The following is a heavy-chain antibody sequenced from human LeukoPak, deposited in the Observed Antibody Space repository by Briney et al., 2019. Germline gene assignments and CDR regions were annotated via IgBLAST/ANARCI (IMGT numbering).Heavy chain of an antibody. V-gene: IGHV4-4*07. CDR3: ASSPLGSSWAYLNY. Sequence: SETLSLTCTGSGGSISSYYWSWIRQPAGKGLEWIGRIYTSGSTNYNPSLKSRVTMSVDTSKNQFSLKLSSVTAADTAVYYCASSPLGSSWAYLNYWGQGTLVTVSS. D-gene: IGHD6-13*01. CDR2: IYTSGST. J-gene: IGHJ4*02. CDR1: GGSISSYY.